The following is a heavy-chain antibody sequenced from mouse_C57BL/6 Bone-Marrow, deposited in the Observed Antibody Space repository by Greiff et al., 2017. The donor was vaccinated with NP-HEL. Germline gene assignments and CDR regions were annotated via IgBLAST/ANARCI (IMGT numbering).Heavy chain of an antibody. V-gene: IGHV5-4*01. Sequence: EVQLVESGGGLVKPGGSLKLSCAASGFTFSSYAMSWVRQTPEKRLEWVATISDGGSYTYYPDNVKGRFTISRDNAQNNLYLQMSHLKSEDTAMYYCARAYHGNYDDGGQGTTLTVSS. CDR1: GFTFSSYA. J-gene: IGHJ2*01. CDR3: ARAYHGNYDD. CDR2: ISDGGSYT. D-gene: IGHD2-3*01.